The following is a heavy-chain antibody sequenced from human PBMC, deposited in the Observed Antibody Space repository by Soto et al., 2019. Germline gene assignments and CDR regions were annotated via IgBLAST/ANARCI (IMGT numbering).Heavy chain of an antibody. Sequence: GGSLRLSCAASGFTFSSYGMHWVRQAPGKGLEWVAVISYDGSNKYYADSVKGRFTISRDNSKNTLYLQMNSLRAEDTAVYYCAKDLLHIFGPRYYYYYGMDVWGQGTTVTVSS. CDR1: GFTFSSYG. J-gene: IGHJ6*02. V-gene: IGHV3-30*18. CDR3: AKDLLHIFGPRYYYYYGMDV. D-gene: IGHD3-3*02. CDR2: ISYDGSNK.